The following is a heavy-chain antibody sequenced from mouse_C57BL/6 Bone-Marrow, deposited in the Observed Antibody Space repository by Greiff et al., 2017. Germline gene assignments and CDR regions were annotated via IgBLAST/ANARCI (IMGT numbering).Heavy chain of an antibody. CDR3: ARDPGPLYYGNWGFAY. Sequence: EVQLVESGGGLVKPGGSLKLSCAASGFTFSSYAMSWVRQTPEKRLEWVATISDGGSYTYYPDNVKGRFTISRDNAKNNMYLQMSHLKSEDTAMYYCARDPGPLYYGNWGFAYWGQGTRVTVSA. V-gene: IGHV5-4*01. D-gene: IGHD2-1*01. CDR2: ISDGGSYT. J-gene: IGHJ3*01. CDR1: GFTFSSYA.